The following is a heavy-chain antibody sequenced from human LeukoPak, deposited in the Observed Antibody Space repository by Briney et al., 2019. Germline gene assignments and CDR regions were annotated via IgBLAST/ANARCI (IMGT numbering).Heavy chain of an antibody. D-gene: IGHD3-10*01. J-gene: IGHJ5*02. CDR1: GGSISSYY. Sequence: ASETLSLTCTVSGGSISSYYWSWIRQPPGKGLEWIGYIYYSGSTNYNPSLKSRVTISVDTSKNQFSLKLSSVTAADTAVYYCARDLGYGSGSLNWFDPWGQGTLVTASS. CDR2: IYYSGST. V-gene: IGHV4-59*01. CDR3: ARDLGYGSGSLNWFDP.